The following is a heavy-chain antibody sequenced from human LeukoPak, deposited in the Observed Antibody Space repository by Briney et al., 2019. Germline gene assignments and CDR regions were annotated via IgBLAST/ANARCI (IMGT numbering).Heavy chain of an antibody. Sequence: ASVKVSCKASGYTFTGYYIHWVRQAPGQGLEWMGWISAYNGNTNYAQKLQGRVTMTTDTSTSTAYMELRSLRSDDTAVYYCARAPTVTTFLGAFDIWGQGTMVTVSS. D-gene: IGHD4-17*01. CDR1: GYTFTGYY. J-gene: IGHJ3*02. CDR2: ISAYNGNT. V-gene: IGHV1-18*04. CDR3: ARAPTVTTFLGAFDI.